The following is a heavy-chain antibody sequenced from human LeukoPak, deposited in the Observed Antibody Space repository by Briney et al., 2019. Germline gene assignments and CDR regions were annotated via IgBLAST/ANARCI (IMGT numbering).Heavy chain of an antibody. CDR1: GGTFSSYA. CDR2: IIPIFGTA. D-gene: IGHD5-18*01. CDR3: ASFTAMDPYYYYHYMDV. V-gene: IGHV1-69*06. Sequence: ASVKVSCKASGGTFSSYAISWVRQAPGQGLEWMGGIIPIFGTANYAQKFQGRVTITADKSTSTAYMELSSLRSEDTAVYYCASFTAMDPYYYYHYMDVWGKGTTVTVSS. J-gene: IGHJ6*03.